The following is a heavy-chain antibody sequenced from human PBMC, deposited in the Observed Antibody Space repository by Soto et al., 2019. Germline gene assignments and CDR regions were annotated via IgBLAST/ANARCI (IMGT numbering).Heavy chain of an antibody. Sequence: QVQLQESGPGLVKPSETLSLTCTVSGGSVSSGSYFWSWIRKPPGKGLEWIGHMYYSGSTTYNPSLQGRVTISRDTTRNQFSLKMTSVTAADTAVYHCARDLAAAACTLYGLDVWGQGTTVTVTS. CDR2: MYYSGST. D-gene: IGHD6-13*01. V-gene: IGHV4-61*01. CDR1: GGSVSSGSYF. CDR3: ARDLAAAACTLYGLDV. J-gene: IGHJ6*02.